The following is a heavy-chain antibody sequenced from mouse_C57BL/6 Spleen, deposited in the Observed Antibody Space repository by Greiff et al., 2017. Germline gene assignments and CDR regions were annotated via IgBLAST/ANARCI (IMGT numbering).Heavy chain of an antibody. V-gene: IGHV5-4*01. CDR2: ISDGCSYT. Sequence: EVKLVESGGGLVKPGGSLKLSCAASGFTFSSYAMSWVRQTPEKRLEWVATISDGCSYTYYQDNVKGRFTLSRDNAKNNLYLQMSHLKSEDTAMYYCARENYSNYAMDYWGPGTSVTVSS. J-gene: IGHJ4*01. D-gene: IGHD2-5*01. CDR3: ARENYSNYAMDY. CDR1: GFTFSSYA.